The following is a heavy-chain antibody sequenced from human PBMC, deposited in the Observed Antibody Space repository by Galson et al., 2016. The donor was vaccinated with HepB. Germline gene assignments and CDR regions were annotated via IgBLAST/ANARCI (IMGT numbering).Heavy chain of an antibody. CDR3: ATETSNGRPDPFDI. D-gene: IGHD2-8*01. CDR1: AYRFTGRT. CDR2: IHPGNGDT. J-gene: IGHJ3*02. V-gene: IGHV1-2*02. Sequence: SVKVSCKASAYRFTGRTMHWVRQAPGQGREWLGGIHPGNGDTVYAEKFRGRVTRVRDEPSINTVYRELSGLASDDTSMYFCATETSNGRPDPFDIWGQGTMVTVSS.